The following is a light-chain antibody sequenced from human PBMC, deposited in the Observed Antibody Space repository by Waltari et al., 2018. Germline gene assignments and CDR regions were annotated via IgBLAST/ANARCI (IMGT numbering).Light chain of an antibody. V-gene: IGLV4-69*01. CDR1: SGHSSYG. CDR3: QTWGTGLLV. Sequence: QLVLTQSPSASASLGASVKLTCTLSSGHSSYGIAWHQQQPEKGPRYLMKLNSDGSHHKGDGIPDRFSGSSSGAERYLTISSLQSEDEADYYCQTWGTGLLVFGGGTKLTVL. CDR2: LNSDGSH. J-gene: IGLJ3*02.